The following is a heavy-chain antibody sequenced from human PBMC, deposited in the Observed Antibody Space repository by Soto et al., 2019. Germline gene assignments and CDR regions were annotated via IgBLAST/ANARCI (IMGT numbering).Heavy chain of an antibody. V-gene: IGHV3-33*01. CDR1: GFTFSSYG. CDR3: ARAIGSSWYFGY. Sequence: GGSLRLSCAASGFTFSSYGMHWVRQAPGKGLEWVAVIWYDGSNKYYADSVKGRFTISRDNSKNTLYLQMNSLRAEDTAVYYCARAIGSSWYFGYWGQGTLVTAPQ. CDR2: IWYDGSNK. D-gene: IGHD6-13*01. J-gene: IGHJ4*02.